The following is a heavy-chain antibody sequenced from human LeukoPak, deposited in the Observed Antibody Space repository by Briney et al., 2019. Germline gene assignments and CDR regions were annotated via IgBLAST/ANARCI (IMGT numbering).Heavy chain of an antibody. CDR3: ARLYGNWFDP. J-gene: IGHJ5*02. CDR1: GYTFTSYY. Sequence: ASVNVSCKASGYTFTSYYMHWVRQAPGQGLEWIGIINPSVGSTSYAQKFQGRVTMTRDTSTSTVYMELSSLRSEDTAVYYCARLYGNWFDPWGQGTLVTVSS. V-gene: IGHV1-46*01. D-gene: IGHD2-8*01. CDR2: INPSVGST.